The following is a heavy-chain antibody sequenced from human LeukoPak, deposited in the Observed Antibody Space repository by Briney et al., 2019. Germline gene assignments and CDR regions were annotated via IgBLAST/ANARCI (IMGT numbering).Heavy chain of an antibody. CDR1: GFTFSSYS. CDR3: ARDRSSSWYGDYYGMDV. CDR2: ISSSSSYI. Sequence: GGSLRLSCAASGFTFSSYSMNWVRQAPGKGLEWVSSISSSSSYIYYADSVKGRFTISRDNDKNSLYLQMNSLRAEDTAVYYCARDRSSSWYGDYYGMDVWGQGTTVTVSS. D-gene: IGHD6-13*01. J-gene: IGHJ6*02. V-gene: IGHV3-21*01.